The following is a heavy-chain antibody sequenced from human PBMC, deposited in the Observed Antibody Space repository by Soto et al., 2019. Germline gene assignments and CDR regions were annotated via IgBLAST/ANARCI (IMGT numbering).Heavy chain of an antibody. CDR1: GFTFSSYS. J-gene: IGHJ4*02. D-gene: IGHD3-3*01. CDR3: ARGTYYDFWSGSVPDY. Sequence: PVGSLRLSCAASGFTFSSYSMNWVRQAPGKGLEWVSSISSSSYIYYADSVKGRFTIPRDNAKNSLYLQMNSLRAEDTAVYYCARGTYYDFWSGSVPDYWGQGTLVTVSS. CDR2: ISSSSYI. V-gene: IGHV3-21*01.